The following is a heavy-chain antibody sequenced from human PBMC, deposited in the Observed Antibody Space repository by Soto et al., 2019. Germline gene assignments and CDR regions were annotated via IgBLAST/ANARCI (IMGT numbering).Heavy chain of an antibody. Sequence: PSETLSLTCTVSGGSISSYYWSWIRQPPGKGLEWIGYIYYSGSTNYNPSLKSRVTISVDTSKNQFSLKLSSVTAADTAVYYCARADSSSWRMDVWGQGTTVTVS. CDR1: GGSISSYY. CDR2: IYYSGST. D-gene: IGHD6-13*01. CDR3: ARADSSSWRMDV. V-gene: IGHV4-59*01. J-gene: IGHJ6*02.